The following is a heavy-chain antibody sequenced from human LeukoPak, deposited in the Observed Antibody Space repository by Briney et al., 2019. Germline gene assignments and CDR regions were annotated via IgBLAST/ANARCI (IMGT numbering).Heavy chain of an antibody. J-gene: IGHJ1*01. V-gene: IGHV1-24*01. D-gene: IGHD3-22*01. CDR3: ATPPTYYYDSSGYYYGYFQH. Sequence: ASVKVSCKVSGDTLTELSMHWVRQAPGKGLEWMGGFDPEDGETIYAQKFQGRVTMTEDTSTDTAYMELSSLRSEDTAVYYCATPPTYYYDSSGYYYGYFQHWGQGTLVTVSS. CDR1: GDTLTELS. CDR2: FDPEDGET.